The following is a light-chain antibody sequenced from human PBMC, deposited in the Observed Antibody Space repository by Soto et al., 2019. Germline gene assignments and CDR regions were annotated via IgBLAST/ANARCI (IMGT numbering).Light chain of an antibody. CDR1: RSDVGGYNS. CDR3: SSFTTTNTWV. J-gene: IGLJ3*02. CDR2: KVS. V-gene: IGLV2-14*01. Sequence: QSALTQPASVSGSPGQSITISCTGTRSDVGGYNSVCWHQQHPGKAPKLIIYKVSNRPSGISDRFSASKSGNTASLTISGLQADDEADYYCSSFTTTNTWVFGGGTKLTVL.